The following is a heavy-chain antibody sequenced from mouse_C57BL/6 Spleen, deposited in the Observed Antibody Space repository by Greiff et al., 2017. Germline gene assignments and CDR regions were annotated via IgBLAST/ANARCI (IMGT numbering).Heavy chain of an antibody. V-gene: IGHV3-6*01. D-gene: IGHD1-1*01. CDR2: ISYDGSN. CDR3: AREPYYYGSSYYAMDY. J-gene: IGHJ4*01. Sequence: EVQLQESGPGLVKPSQSLSLTCSVTGYSITSGYYWNWIRQPPGNKLEWMGYISYDGSNNYNPSLKNRISITRDTSKNQFFLKLSSVTTEDTATYYCAREPYYYGSSYYAMDYWGQGTSVTVSS. CDR1: GYSITSGYY.